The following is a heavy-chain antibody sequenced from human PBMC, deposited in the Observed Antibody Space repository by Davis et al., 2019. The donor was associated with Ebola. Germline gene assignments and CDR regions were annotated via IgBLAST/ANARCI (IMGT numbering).Heavy chain of an antibody. CDR3: ARGFLRDGFDI. CDR2: TYYYRSKWYI. V-gene: IGHV6-1*01. J-gene: IGHJ3*02. D-gene: IGHD3-3*01. Sequence: HSQTLSLTCAISVDSVSPAGWNWIRQSPSRGLEWLGRTYYYRSKWYIDYAESVRGRIIINPDTSKNQLSLQLNSVTPEDTAVYYCARGFLRDGFDIWGQGTMITVSS. CDR1: VDSVSPAG.